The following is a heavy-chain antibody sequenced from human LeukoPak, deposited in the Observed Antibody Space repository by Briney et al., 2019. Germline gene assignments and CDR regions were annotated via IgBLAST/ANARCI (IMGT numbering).Heavy chain of an antibody. CDR2: IYYTGST. CDR3: VAALTRANWYFDL. CDR1: GGSVNTISYY. V-gene: IGHV4-39*01. J-gene: IGHJ2*01. Sequence: SETLSLTCTVSGGSVNTISYYWGWIRQSPGKGLEWIGSIYYTGSTSYNPSLKSRVTIYLDTSKNQFSLNLNSVTAADTAVYFCVAALTRANWYFDLWGRGTLVTVSS.